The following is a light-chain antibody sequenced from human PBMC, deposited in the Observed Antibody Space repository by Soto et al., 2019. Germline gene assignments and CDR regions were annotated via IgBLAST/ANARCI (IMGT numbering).Light chain of an antibody. J-gene: IGLJ1*01. Sequence: QSALTQPASVSGSPGQSITISCTGSSSDVGGYNYVSWYQQHPGKAPKLMIYEVSNRPSGVSHRFSGSKSGNTASLIISGLQAEDEADYYCSSYTSSSTYVFGTGTKLTVL. CDR2: EVS. CDR3: SSYTSSSTYV. CDR1: SSDVGGYNY. V-gene: IGLV2-14*01.